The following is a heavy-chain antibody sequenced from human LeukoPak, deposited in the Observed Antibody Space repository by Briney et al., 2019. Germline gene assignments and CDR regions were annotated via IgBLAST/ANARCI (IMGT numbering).Heavy chain of an antibody. Sequence: PGGFLRLSCVASGFTFSTYSMHWVRQAPGKGLEWVAFIRYDVINKYYADSVKGRFTISRDNSKNTLYLQMNSLSAEDTAVYYCARAAYSSSWGGFAFDIWGQGTMVTVSS. V-gene: IGHV3-30*02. CDR1: GFTFSTYS. D-gene: IGHD6-13*01. J-gene: IGHJ3*02. CDR3: ARAAYSSSWGGFAFDI. CDR2: IRYDVINK.